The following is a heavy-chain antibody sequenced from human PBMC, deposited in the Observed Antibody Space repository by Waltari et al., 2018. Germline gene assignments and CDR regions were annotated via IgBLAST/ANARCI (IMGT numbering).Heavy chain of an antibody. CDR3: ARCLGELPVNWFDP. Sequence: QVQLVQSGAEVKKPGSSVKVSCKASGGTFSSYAISWVRQAPGQGLEWMGGIIPILGIANYAQKFQGRVTITADESTSTPYTELSSLRSEDTAVYYCARCLGELPVNWFDPWGQGTLVTVSS. D-gene: IGHD1-26*01. J-gene: IGHJ5*02. CDR1: GGTFSSYA. V-gene: IGHV1-69*04. CDR2: IIPILGIA.